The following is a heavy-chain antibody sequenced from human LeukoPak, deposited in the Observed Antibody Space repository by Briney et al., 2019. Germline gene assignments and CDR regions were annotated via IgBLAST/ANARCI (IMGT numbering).Heavy chain of an antibody. D-gene: IGHD2-21*02. CDR1: GFTFSSYA. Sequence: GGSLRLSCAASGFTFSSYAMSWVRQAPGKGLEWVSGISGSGDSTYYADSRFTISRDNPKNTLYLHMNSLRAEDTAVYYCAKDFSVVVTEDWFDPWGQGTLVTVSS. CDR3: AKDFSVVVTEDWFDP. J-gene: IGHJ5*02. V-gene: IGHV3-23*01. CDR2: ISGSGDST.